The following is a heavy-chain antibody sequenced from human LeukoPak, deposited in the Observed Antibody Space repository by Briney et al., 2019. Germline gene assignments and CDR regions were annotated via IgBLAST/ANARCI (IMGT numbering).Heavy chain of an antibody. Sequence: GGSLRLSCAASGFIFNDHYMSWIRQAPGKGLEWLPYINIGGTNTHYADSVKGRFTISRDNAKKSLYLEMNNLRAEDTAVYYCATDGAGFDTWGQGVLVTVSS. J-gene: IGHJ5*02. CDR1: GFIFNDHY. CDR3: ATDGAGFDT. CDR2: INIGGTNT. V-gene: IGHV3-11*01.